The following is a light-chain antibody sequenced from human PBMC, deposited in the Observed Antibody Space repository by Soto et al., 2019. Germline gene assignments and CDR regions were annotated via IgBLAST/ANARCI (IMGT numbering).Light chain of an antibody. Sequence: IQFRQSSSSLSAPVGERVTFTCRASEDISSYLAWYQQKPGTAPKLLIYGASALHSGVPSRFSGSGSGTDFTLTISSLQPEDFAIYYCLQHNSYPRTFDQGTKVDI. CDR2: GAS. J-gene: IGKJ1*01. CDR1: EDISSY. CDR3: LQHNSYPRT. V-gene: IGKV1-9*01.